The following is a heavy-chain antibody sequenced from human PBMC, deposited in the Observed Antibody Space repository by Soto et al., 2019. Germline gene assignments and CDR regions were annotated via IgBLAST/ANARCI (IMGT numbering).Heavy chain of an antibody. J-gene: IGHJ6*02. CDR1: GGSTISGGYY. CDR2: IYYSGST. V-gene: IGHV4-31*03. CDR3: ARDAVDILTGRDYYYYGMDV. D-gene: IGHD3-9*01. Sequence: SETLSLTCTVAGGSTISGGYYWSWINKHPGKGLEWIGYIYYSGSTYYNPSLKSRVTISVDTSKNQFSLKLSSVTAADTAVYYCARDAVDILTGRDYYYYGMDVWGQGTTVTVSS.